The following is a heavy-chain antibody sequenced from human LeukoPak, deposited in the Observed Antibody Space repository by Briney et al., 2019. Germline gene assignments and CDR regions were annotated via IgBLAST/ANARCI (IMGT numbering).Heavy chain of an antibody. D-gene: IGHD1-26*01. CDR1: GFIFSSYS. V-gene: IGHV3-21*01. Sequence: GGSLRLSCAASGFIFSSYSMNWVRQAPGKGLEWLSSITSSSSYIYYADSVKGRFTISRDNAKNSLYLQMNSLRDEDTAVYYCARDPYSGSYGDYYYYYMDVRGKGTTVTISS. CDR2: ITSSSSYI. J-gene: IGHJ6*03. CDR3: ARDPYSGSYGDYYYYYMDV.